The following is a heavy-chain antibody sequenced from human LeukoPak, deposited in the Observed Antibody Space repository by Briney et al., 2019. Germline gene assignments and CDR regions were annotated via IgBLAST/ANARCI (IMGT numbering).Heavy chain of an antibody. Sequence: SETLSLTCAVYGGSFSGYYWSWIRQPPGKGLEWIGEINHSGSTNYNPSLKSRVTISVDTSKNQFSLKLSSVTAADTAVYYCARGRTTVVTRGYYYYYGMDVWGQGTTVTVSS. CDR2: INHSGST. V-gene: IGHV4-34*01. D-gene: IGHD4-23*01. J-gene: IGHJ6*02. CDR3: ARGRTTVVTRGYYYYYGMDV. CDR1: GGSFSGYY.